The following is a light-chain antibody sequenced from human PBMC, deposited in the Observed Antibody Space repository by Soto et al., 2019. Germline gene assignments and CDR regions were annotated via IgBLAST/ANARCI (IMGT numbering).Light chain of an antibody. CDR1: QSVSSN. Sequence: EIVMTQSPATLSVSPGERATLSCRASQSVSSNLAWYQQKPGQAPRLLIYGASTRATGIPARFSGSGSGTEVTLTISTLQSEDFAVYYCQHYNNWPLTFGGGTKVEIK. J-gene: IGKJ4*01. V-gene: IGKV3-15*01. CDR3: QHYNNWPLT. CDR2: GAS.